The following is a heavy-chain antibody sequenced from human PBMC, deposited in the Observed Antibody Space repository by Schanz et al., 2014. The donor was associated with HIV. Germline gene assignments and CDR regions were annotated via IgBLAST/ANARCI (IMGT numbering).Heavy chain of an antibody. CDR2: IRTKAAGYST. CDR3: ARGDYGNYRGIVGFDM. D-gene: IGHD4-17*01. CDR1: GFTFSDYY. J-gene: IGHJ3*02. V-gene: IGHV3-72*01. Sequence: VQLVESGGGVVQPGRSLRLSCAASGFTFSDYYMSWIRQAPGMGLEWVGRIRTKAAGYSTVYAASVRGRFTVSRDDSKNLLYLQMNSLETEDMAVYYCARGDYGNYRGIVGFDMWGQGTMVTVSS.